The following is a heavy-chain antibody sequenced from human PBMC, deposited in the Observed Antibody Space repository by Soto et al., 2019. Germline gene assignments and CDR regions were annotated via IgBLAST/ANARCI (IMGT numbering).Heavy chain of an antibody. Sequence: PGGSLRLSCVASGFSFSDYWMSWVLQAPGKGPEWVANIKFDGSEKQYVDSVRGRFSISRDNFRNSLFLQMNSLRAGDTAIYYCVKDGGYCSSATCYSPRNHYFDSWGQGTLVTVSS. D-gene: IGHD2-2*01. CDR1: GFSFSDYW. CDR2: IKFDGSEK. V-gene: IGHV3-7*03. CDR3: VKDGGYCSSATCYSPRNHYFDS. J-gene: IGHJ4*02.